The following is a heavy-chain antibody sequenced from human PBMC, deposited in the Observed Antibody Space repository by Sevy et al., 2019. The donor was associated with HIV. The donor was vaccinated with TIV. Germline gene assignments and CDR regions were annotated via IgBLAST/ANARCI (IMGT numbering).Heavy chain of an antibody. CDR1: GFNFNTYG. D-gene: IGHD3-16*02. J-gene: IGHJ4*02. V-gene: IGHV3-30*03. Sequence: GGSLRLSCTASGFNFNTYGMHWVRQAPGKGLEWLAIISYDGNKYYADSVEGRFTISRDNSRNTLYLQRNSLRTEDTAVFHCARAGRLRLGELSSGPDYWGPGTLVTVSS. CDR2: ISYDGNK. CDR3: ARAGRLRLGELSSGPDY.